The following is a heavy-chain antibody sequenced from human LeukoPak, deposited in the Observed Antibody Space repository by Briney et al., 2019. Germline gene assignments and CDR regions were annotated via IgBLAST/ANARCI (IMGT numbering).Heavy chain of an antibody. CDR2: IKQDGSEK. V-gene: IGHV3-7*01. J-gene: IGHJ4*02. Sequence: GGSLRLSCAASGFTFSSYWMSWVRQAPGEGLEWVANIKQDGSEKYYVDSVKGRFTISRDNAKNSLYLQMNSLRAEDTAVYYCARPPYSSGWYLGFDYWGQGTLVTVSS. CDR1: GFTFSSYW. D-gene: IGHD6-19*01. CDR3: ARPPYSSGWYLGFDY.